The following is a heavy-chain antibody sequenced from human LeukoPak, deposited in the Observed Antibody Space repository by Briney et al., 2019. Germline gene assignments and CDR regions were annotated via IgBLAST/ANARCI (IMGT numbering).Heavy chain of an antibody. D-gene: IGHD3-22*01. CDR2: IFYVGST. Sequence: SETLSLTCTVSGDSIGSHYWSWIRQSPGKGLEWIGYIFYVGSTIYNPSLKSRVTISVDTSKNQFSLKLNSVTAADTAVYYCARDYYDSRGEAFDIWGQGTMVTVSS. J-gene: IGHJ3*02. CDR1: GDSIGSHY. CDR3: ARDYYDSRGEAFDI. V-gene: IGHV4-59*11.